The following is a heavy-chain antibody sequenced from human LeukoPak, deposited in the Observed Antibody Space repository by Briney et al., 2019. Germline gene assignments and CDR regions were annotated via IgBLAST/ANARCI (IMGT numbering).Heavy chain of an antibody. V-gene: IGHV3-30-3*01. CDR3: ARPTMIGHPGPYYGMDV. D-gene: IGHD3-22*01. J-gene: IGHJ6*02. Sequence: QTGRSLRLSCAASGFTFSSYAMHWVRQAPGKGLEWVAVISYDGSNKYYADSVKGRFTISRDNSKNTLYLQMNSLRAEDTAVYYCARPTMIGHPGPYYGMDVWGQGTTVTVSS. CDR2: ISYDGSNK. CDR1: GFTFSSYA.